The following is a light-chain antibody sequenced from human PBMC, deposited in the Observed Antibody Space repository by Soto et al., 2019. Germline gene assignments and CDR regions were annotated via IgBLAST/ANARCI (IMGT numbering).Light chain of an antibody. J-gene: IGKJ1*01. V-gene: IGKV3-11*01. Sequence: IVLTQSPATLSLSPGERATLSCRASQSVSSSLAWYQQKPGQAPRLLIYDASDRATGIPARFSGSGSGTDFTLTFSSLEPEDFAVYYCQQRSNWPWTFGQGTKVEIK. CDR1: QSVSSS. CDR3: QQRSNWPWT. CDR2: DAS.